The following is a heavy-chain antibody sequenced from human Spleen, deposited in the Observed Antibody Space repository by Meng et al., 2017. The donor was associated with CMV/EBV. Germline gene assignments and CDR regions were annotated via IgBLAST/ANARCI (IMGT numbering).Heavy chain of an antibody. Sequence: VGLQESGPGVGKPTGHLSPPCTVSGGSISNSHGSWCREPAGKGLEWIGRLYTSGSTNYNPSLKSRVTMSVDTSKNQFSLRLTSVTAADTAVYYCARDIIIFGVVYQGWFDSWGQGILVTVSS. V-gene: IGHV4-4*07. CDR2: LYTSGST. J-gene: IGHJ5*01. CDR3: ARDIIIFGVVYQGWFDS. D-gene: IGHD3/OR15-3a*01. CDR1: GGSISNSH.